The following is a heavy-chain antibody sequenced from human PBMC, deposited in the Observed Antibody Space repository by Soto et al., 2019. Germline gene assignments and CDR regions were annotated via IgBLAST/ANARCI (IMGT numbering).Heavy chain of an antibody. CDR2: IIPIFGTA. Sequence: QVQLVQSGAEVKKPGSSVKVSCKASGGTFSSYAISWVRQAPGQGLEWTGGIIPIFGTANYAQKFQGRVTITADESTSTAYMELSSLRSEDTAVYYCARGDTAILYYYYYYGMDVWGQGTTVTVSS. V-gene: IGHV1-69*01. CDR3: ARGDTAILYYYYYYGMDV. D-gene: IGHD2-21*02. J-gene: IGHJ6*02. CDR1: GGTFSSYA.